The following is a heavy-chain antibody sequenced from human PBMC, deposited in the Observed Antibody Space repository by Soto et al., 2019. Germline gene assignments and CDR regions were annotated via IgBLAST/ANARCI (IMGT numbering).Heavy chain of an antibody. D-gene: IGHD1-1*01. V-gene: IGHV1-18*01. CDR2: ISAYDGKT. CDR3: ARDPHEFWTSYWFDS. J-gene: IGHJ5*01. Sequence: QVQLVQSGAEVRKPGASVKVSCKTSGYPFNIYGMNWVRQAPGQGLDMMGWISAYDGKTTYAEKFQDRVTMTTDTSTSTAYMELRSLRPDDTAIYYCARDPHEFWTSYWFDSWGQGTLVSVSS. CDR1: GYPFNIYG.